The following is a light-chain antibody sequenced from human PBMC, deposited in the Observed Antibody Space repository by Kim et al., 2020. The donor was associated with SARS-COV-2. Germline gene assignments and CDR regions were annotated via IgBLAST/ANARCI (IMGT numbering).Light chain of an antibody. Sequence: SSELTQDPAVSVALGQTVRITCQGDSLRSYYASWYQQKPGQAPVLVIYGKNNRPSGIPDRFSGSSSGNTASLTITGAQAEDEADYYCNSRDSSGNRNYLFRTRTKITFL. CDR3: NSRDSSGNRNYL. V-gene: IGLV3-19*01. J-gene: IGLJ1*01. CDR1: SLRSYY. CDR2: GKN.